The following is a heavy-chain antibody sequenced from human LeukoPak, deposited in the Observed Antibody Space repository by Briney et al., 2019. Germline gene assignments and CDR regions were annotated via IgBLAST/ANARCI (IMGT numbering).Heavy chain of an antibody. CDR1: GGSISSYY. V-gene: IGHV4-59*01. J-gene: IGHJ1*01. CDR3: ARAGVVVPAAPGREYFQH. D-gene: IGHD2-2*01. Sequence: SETLSLTCTVSGGSISSYYWSWIRQPPGKGLEWIGYIYYSGSTNYNPSLKSRVTISVDTSKNQFSLKLSSVTAADTAVYYCARAGVVVPAAPGREYFQHWGQGTLVTVSS. CDR2: IYYSGST.